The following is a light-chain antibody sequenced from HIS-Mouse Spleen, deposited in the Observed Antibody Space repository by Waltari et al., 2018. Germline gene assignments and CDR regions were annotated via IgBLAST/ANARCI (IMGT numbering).Light chain of an antibody. Sequence: EIVLTQSPATLSLSPGERATLSCRASQSVSSYLAWYQQTPGQAPRLLIYDASNSATGIPARFSGSGSGTDFTLTISSLEPEDFAVYYCQQRSNWPPFTFGPGTKVDIK. CDR2: DAS. J-gene: IGKJ3*01. CDR3: QQRSNWPPFT. V-gene: IGKV3-11*01. CDR1: QSVSSY.